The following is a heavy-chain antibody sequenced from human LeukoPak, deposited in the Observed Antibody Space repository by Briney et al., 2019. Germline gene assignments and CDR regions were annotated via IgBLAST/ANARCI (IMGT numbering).Heavy chain of an antibody. CDR1: GFTFSSYA. D-gene: IGHD3-10*01. CDR2: ISGSGGST. J-gene: IGHJ1*01. V-gene: IGHV3-23*01. CDR3: AKDTYYYGSGSYGYFQH. Sequence: PGGSLRLSCAASGFTFSSYAMSWVRQAPGKGLEWVSAISGSGGSTYYADSVKGRFTISRDNSKNTLYLQMNSLRAEDTAVYYCAKDTYYYGSGSYGYFQHWGQGTLVTVSS.